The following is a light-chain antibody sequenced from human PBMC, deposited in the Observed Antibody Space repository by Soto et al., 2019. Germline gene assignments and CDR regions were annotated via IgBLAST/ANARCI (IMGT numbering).Light chain of an antibody. CDR2: GNS. V-gene: IGLV1-40*01. CDR3: QSYDSSLSAHVV. J-gene: IGLJ2*01. Sequence: QSALTQPPSASGSPGQSVTISCTGSSSNIGAGYDVHWYQQLPGTAPKLLIYGNSNRPSGVPDRFSGSKSGTSASLAITGLQAEDEADYYCQSYDSSLSAHVVFGGGTKLTVL. CDR1: SSNIGAGYD.